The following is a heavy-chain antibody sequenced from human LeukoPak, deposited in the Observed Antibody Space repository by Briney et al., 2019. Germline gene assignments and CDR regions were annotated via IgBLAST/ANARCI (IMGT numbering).Heavy chain of an antibody. D-gene: IGHD4-23*01. CDR3: AKGLSGGGQRGYFDY. V-gene: IGHV3-74*01. CDR1: GFTFSSYW. Sequence: SGGSLRLSSAASGFTFSSYWMHWVRQAPGKGLVWVSRINSDGSSTSYADSVKGRFTISRDNAKNTLYLQMNSLRAEDTAVYYCAKGLSGGGQRGYFDYWGQGTLVTVSS. CDR2: INSDGSST. J-gene: IGHJ4*02.